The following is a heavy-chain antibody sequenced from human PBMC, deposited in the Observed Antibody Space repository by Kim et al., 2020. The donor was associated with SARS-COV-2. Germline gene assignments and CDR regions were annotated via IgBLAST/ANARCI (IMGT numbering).Heavy chain of an antibody. CDR2: VYHSGST. J-gene: IGHJ4*02. D-gene: IGHD3-3*01. V-gene: IGHV4-31*03. CDR3: ARVVLPEAFWSGYSGFFDN. Sequence: SETLSLTCTVSGGSLNSGGYYWSWIRQHPGKGLEWIGYVYHSGSTYYNPSLKSRVTISVDTSKKQFSLKLRSVTAADTAVYYCARVVLPEAFWSGYSGFFDNWGQGTLVTVSS. CDR1: GGSLNSGGYY.